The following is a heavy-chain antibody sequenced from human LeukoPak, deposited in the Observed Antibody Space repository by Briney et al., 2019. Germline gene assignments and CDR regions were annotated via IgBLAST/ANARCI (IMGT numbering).Heavy chain of an antibody. CDR2: TSWNSGSI. D-gene: IGHD6-13*01. CDR3: AKDRYSSSWYAIDY. CDR1: GFTFDDYA. V-gene: IGHV3-9*01. Sequence: GRSLRLSCAASGFTFDDYAMHWVRQAPGKGLEWVSGTSWNSGSIGYADSVKGRFTISRDNAKNSLYLQMNSLRAEDTALYYCAKDRYSSSWYAIDYWGQGTLVTVSS. J-gene: IGHJ4*02.